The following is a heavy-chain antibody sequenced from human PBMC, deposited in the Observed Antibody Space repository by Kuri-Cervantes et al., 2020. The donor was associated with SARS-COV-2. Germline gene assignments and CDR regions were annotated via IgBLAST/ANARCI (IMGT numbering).Heavy chain of an antibody. CDR3: ARDLALNYYGSGRFGY. Sequence: GGSLRLSCAASGFTFSDYYMSWIRQAPGKGLEWVSYISSSSSYTNYADSVKGRFTISRDNAKNSLYLQMNSLRDEDTAVYYCARDLALNYYGSGRFGYWGQGTLVTVSS. CDR2: ISSSSSYT. D-gene: IGHD3-10*01. J-gene: IGHJ4*02. V-gene: IGHV3-11*06. CDR1: GFTFSDYY.